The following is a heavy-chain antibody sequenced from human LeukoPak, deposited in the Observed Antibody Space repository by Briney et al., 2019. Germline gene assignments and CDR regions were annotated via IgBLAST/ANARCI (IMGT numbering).Heavy chain of an antibody. CDR2: FDPEDGET. J-gene: IGHJ4*02. CDR1: GYTLTELS. D-gene: IGHD3-3*01. CDR3: ARGTIFGVVTLDY. Sequence: GASVKVSCKVSGYTLTELSMHWVRQAPGKGLEWMGGFDPEDGETIYAQKFQGRVTITRNTSISTAYMELSSLRSEDTAVYYCARGTIFGVVTLDYWGQGTLVTVSS. V-gene: IGHV1-24*01.